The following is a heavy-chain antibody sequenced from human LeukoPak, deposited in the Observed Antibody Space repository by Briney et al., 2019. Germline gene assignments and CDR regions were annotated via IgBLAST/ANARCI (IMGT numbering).Heavy chain of an antibody. CDR2: IDGNGAKT. Sequence: GGSLRLSCVASGFSFSTYGMSWVRQAPGKGLEWLSAIDGNGAKTFYADSGKGRFTISRDNAKNSLYLQMNSLRAEDTAVYYCASFPPYMVRTDAFDIWGQGTMVTVSS. CDR1: GFSFSTYG. D-gene: IGHD3-10*01. V-gene: IGHV3-23*01. CDR3: ASFPPYMVRTDAFDI. J-gene: IGHJ3*02.